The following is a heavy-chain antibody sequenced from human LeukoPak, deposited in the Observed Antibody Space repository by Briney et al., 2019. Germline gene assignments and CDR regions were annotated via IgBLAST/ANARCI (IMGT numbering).Heavy chain of an antibody. V-gene: IGHV4-34*01. Sequence: PSETLSLTCAVYGGSFSGYYWSWIRQPPGKGLEWIGEINHSGSTNYNPSLKSRVTISVDTSKNQFSLKLSSVTAADTALYYCARAPQRTYQHNWFDPWGQGTLVTVS. J-gene: IGHJ5*02. CDR3: ARAPQRTYQHNWFDP. CDR1: GGSFSGYY. CDR2: INHSGST. D-gene: IGHD2-21*01.